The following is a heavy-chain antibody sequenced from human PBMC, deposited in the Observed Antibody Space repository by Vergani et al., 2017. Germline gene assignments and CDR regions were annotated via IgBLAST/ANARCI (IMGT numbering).Heavy chain of an antibody. J-gene: IGHJ6*02. CDR1: GFTFSSYG. CDR2: IWYDGSNK. D-gene: IGHD1-26*01. V-gene: IGHV3-33*01. Sequence: QVQLVESGGGVVQPGRSLRLSCAAPGFTFSSYGMHWVRQAPGKGLEWVAVIWYDGSNKYYADSVKGRFTISRDNSKNTLYLQMNSLRAEDTAVYYCARDGMVAPGENYYYGMDVWGQGTTVTVSS. CDR3: ARDGMVAPGENYYYGMDV.